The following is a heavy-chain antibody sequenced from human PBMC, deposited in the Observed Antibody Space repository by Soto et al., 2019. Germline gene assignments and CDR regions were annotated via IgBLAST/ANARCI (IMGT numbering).Heavy chain of an antibody. J-gene: IGHJ4*02. CDR3: ASGSVAGTRYFDC. CDR1: GFTVSSNY. Sequence: EVPLVESGGGLIQPGGSLRLSCAASGFTVSSNYMSWVRQAPGKGLEWVSVIYSGGTTYHADSVKGRFTISRDNSKNTLYLQMNSLRSEDTAVYYCASGSVAGTRYFDCWGQGTLVTVSS. V-gene: IGHV3-53*01. D-gene: IGHD6-19*01. CDR2: IYSGGTT.